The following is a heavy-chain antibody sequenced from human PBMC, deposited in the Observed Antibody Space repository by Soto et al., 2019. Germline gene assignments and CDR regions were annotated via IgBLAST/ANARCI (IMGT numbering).Heavy chain of an antibody. V-gene: IGHV6-1*01. J-gene: IGHJ5*02. CDR3: ARGGDRDPRGNWFDP. D-gene: IGHD2-21*01. Sequence: SQTLSLTCAISGDRVSNNNAAWNWIRQSPSRGLEWLGRTCYRSKWSNDYAVSVKSRITINPDTSKNQFSLQLNSVTPEDTAVYYCARGGDRDPRGNWFDPWGQGTLVTSPQ. CDR1: GDRVSNNNAA. CDR2: TCYRSKWSN.